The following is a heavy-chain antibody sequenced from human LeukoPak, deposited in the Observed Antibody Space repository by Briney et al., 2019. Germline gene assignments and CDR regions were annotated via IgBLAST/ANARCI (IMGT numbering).Heavy chain of an antibody. V-gene: IGHV3-21*01. CDR2: ISSSSSYI. CDR3: ARELNSYGYFDY. Sequence: GGSLRLSCPASGFTFSSYSMNWVRQAPGKGLEWVSSISSSSSYIYYADSVKGRFTISRDNAKNSLYLQMNSLRAEDTAVYYCARELNSYGYFDYWGQGTLVTVSS. J-gene: IGHJ4*02. D-gene: IGHD5-18*01. CDR1: GFTFSSYS.